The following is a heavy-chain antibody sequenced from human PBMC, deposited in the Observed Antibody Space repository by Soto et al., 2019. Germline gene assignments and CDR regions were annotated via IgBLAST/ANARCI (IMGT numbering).Heavy chain of an antibody. CDR3: ARDRVSGWYNDAFDI. Sequence: ASVKVSCKASGYTFTGYYMHWVRQAPGQGLEWMGWINPNNGKTNYAQKLQGRVTMTTDTSTSTAYMELSSLRSDDTAVYYCARDRVSGWYNDAFDIWGQGTMVTVS. V-gene: IGHV1-18*04. CDR1: GYTFTGYY. D-gene: IGHD6-19*01. J-gene: IGHJ3*02. CDR2: INPNNGKT.